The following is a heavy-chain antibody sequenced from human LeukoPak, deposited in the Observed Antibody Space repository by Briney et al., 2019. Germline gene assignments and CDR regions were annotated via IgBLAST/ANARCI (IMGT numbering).Heavy chain of an antibody. Sequence: SETLSLTCTVSGGSISRSSYYWGWIRQTPGKGLEWIGSIYYRGSTYYKSSLKSRVTISLDTSKNQFSLKLSSVTAADTAVYYCARVSSSWYQDWYFDLWGRGTLVTVSS. CDR2: IYYRGST. V-gene: IGHV4-39*07. CDR1: GGSISRSSYY. J-gene: IGHJ2*01. D-gene: IGHD6-13*01. CDR3: ARVSSSWYQDWYFDL.